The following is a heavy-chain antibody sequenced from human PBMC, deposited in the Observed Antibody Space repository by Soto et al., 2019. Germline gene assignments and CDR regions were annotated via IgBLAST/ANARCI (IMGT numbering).Heavy chain of an antibody. CDR1: GVTVRSSA. CDR2: ISGSGGAT. D-gene: IGHD3-9*01. V-gene: IGHV3-23*01. Sequence: PGGSMGLGCAACGVTVRSSAVSGVRQAPGKGLEWVSAISGSGGATFYADSVEGRFTISRAISKNTLYLQMNSLRADDTAVYYCSARSNYDVLFWGQGTLVTVSS. CDR3: SARSNYDVLF. J-gene: IGHJ4*02.